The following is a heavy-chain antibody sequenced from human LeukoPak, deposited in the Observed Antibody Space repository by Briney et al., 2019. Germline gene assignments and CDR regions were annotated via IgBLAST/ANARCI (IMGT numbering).Heavy chain of an antibody. D-gene: IGHD2-21*01. V-gene: IGHV1-46*01. CDR2: INPSGGST. Sequence: GASVKVSCKASGYTFTSYYMHWVRQAPGQGLEWMGIINPSGGSTSYAQKFQGRVTMTRDTSTSTVYMELSSLRPEDTAVYYCARAAVGGDCYDYWGQGTLVTVSS. CDR3: ARAAVGGDCYDY. J-gene: IGHJ4*02. CDR1: GYTFTSYY.